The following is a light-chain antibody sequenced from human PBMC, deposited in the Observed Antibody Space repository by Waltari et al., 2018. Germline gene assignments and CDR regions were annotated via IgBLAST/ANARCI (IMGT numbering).Light chain of an antibody. J-gene: IGKJ3*01. CDR2: SAS. Sequence: EVVMTQSPATLSVSPGERATLSCRASQSVSDTLAWYQQKVGQPPRLLIYSASIRATGVPAMFSGSGSGTEFTLTISSLQSEDFGVYYCQQFNTWPLTFGPGTKVDFK. CDR1: QSVSDT. CDR3: QQFNTWPLT. V-gene: IGKV3-15*01.